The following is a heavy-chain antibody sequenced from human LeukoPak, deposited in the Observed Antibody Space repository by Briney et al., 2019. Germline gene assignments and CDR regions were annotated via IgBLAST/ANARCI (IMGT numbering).Heavy chain of an antibody. CDR3: ARGRGDYDSSGYRGEFDY. CDR1: GGSFSGYY. J-gene: IGHJ4*02. Sequence: PSETLSLTCAVYGGSFSGYYWSWIRQPPGKGLAWIGEINHSGSTNYNPSLKSRVTISVDTSKNQFTLKLSSVTAADRAVYYCARGRGDYDSSGYRGEFDYWGQGTLVTVSS. D-gene: IGHD3-22*01. V-gene: IGHV4-34*01. CDR2: INHSGST.